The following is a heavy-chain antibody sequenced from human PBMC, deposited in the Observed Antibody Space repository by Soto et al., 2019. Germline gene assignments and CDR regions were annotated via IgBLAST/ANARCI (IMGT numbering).Heavy chain of an antibody. J-gene: IGHJ4*02. CDR3: ATDRGYGALDY. V-gene: IGHV3-7*05. D-gene: IGHD5-18*01. CDR2: IKHDGSAK. Sequence: GGSLRLSCAASGFTFSSYWMSWVRQAPGKGLEWVAYIKHDGSAKYYVDSLKGRFTVSRDNAKNSLFLQMNSLRAEDTAVDYCATDRGYGALDYSGQGTLV. CDR1: GFTFSSYW.